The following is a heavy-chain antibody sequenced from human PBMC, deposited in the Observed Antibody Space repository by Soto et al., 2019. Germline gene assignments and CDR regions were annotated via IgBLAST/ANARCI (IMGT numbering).Heavy chain of an antibody. CDR1: GFTFSSYA. CDR3: AKGMDHGDYYCDGMDV. J-gene: IGHJ6*02. CDR2: ISVSGGST. Sequence: PGGSLRLSCAASGFTFSSYAMSWVRQAPGKGLEWVSAISVSGGSTYYADSVKGRFTISRYNSKNTLYLQINSLRAEDTAVYYSAKGMDHGDYYCDGMDVWGQGPTVTVSS. V-gene: IGHV3-23*01.